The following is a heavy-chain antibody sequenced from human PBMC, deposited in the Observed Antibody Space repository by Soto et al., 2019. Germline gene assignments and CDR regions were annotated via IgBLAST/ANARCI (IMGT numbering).Heavy chain of an antibody. D-gene: IGHD5-18*01. CDR1: GFTFNNYA. CDR3: ARDPLWGTAMVLWYFDL. Sequence: QVQLVESGGGVVQPGRSLRLSCAASGFTFNNYAMHWVRQAPGKGREWVALISYDGSNKYYADSVKGRFTISRDNSKNTLYLQMNSLSAEDTAVYYCARDPLWGTAMVLWYFDLWGRGTLVTVSS. J-gene: IGHJ2*01. CDR2: ISYDGSNK. V-gene: IGHV3-30-3*01.